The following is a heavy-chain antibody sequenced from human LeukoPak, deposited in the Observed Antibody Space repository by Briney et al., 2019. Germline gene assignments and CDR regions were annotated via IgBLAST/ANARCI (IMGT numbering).Heavy chain of an antibody. CDR3: ARSRVYDFWSGYYDGSYYYYMDV. CDR2: ISAYNGNT. CDR1: GYTFTSYG. D-gene: IGHD3-3*01. V-gene: IGHV1-18*01. J-gene: IGHJ6*03. Sequence: GASVKVSCKASGYTFTSYGISWVRQAPGQGLEWMGWISAYNGNTNYAQKLQGRVTMTTGTSTSTAYMELRSLRSDDTAVYYCARSRVYDFWSGYYDGSYYYYMDVWGKGTTVTVSS.